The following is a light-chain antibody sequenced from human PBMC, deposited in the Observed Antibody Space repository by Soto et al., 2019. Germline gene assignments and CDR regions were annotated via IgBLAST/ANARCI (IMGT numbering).Light chain of an antibody. CDR3: QVWDSSSVVG. CDR1: NIGSKS. Sequence: SSELTQPPSVSVAPGKTARITCGGNNIGSKSVHWYQQKPGQAPVLVIYYDSDRPSGIPERFSGSNSGNTATLTISRVEAGDEADYYCQVWDSSSVVGFGGGTQLTVL. V-gene: IGLV3-21*04. J-gene: IGLJ2*01. CDR2: YDS.